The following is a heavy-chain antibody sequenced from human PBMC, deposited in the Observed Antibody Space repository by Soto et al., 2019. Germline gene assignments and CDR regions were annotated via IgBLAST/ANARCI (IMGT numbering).Heavy chain of an antibody. CDR1: GFTVSSNY. CDR2: IYSGGST. J-gene: IGHJ4*02. D-gene: IGHD3-10*01. Sequence: GGSLRLSCAASGFTVSSNYMSWVRQAPGKGLEWVSVIYSGGSTYYADSVKGRFTISRDNSKNTLYLQMNSLRAEDTAVYYCARVNYYGSGSSELRFDYWGQGTLVTVSS. V-gene: IGHV3-66*01. CDR3: ARVNYYGSGSSELRFDY.